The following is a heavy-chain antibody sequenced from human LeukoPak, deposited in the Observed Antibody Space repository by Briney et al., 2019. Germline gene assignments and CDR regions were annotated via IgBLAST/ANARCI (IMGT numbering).Heavy chain of an antibody. J-gene: IGHJ6*02. CDR1: GFTFSSYA. V-gene: IGHV3-30-3*01. Sequence: GGSLRLSCAASGFTFSSYAMNWVRQAPGKGLEWVAFISYDGSNKYYADSVKGRFTISRANSKNTLYLQMNSLRAEDTAVYYCASQGGLLWFGELSGGMDVWGQGTTVTVSS. D-gene: IGHD3-10*01. CDR2: ISYDGSNK. CDR3: ASQGGLLWFGELSGGMDV.